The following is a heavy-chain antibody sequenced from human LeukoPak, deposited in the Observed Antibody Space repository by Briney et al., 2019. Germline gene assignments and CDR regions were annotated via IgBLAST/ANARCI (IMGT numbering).Heavy chain of an antibody. J-gene: IGHJ4*02. D-gene: IGHD3-22*01. CDR3: ARGWAYYYDSSGYYYFDY. CDR1: GFTFSSYW. CDR2: INSDGSST. Sequence: PGGTLRLSCAASGFTFSSYWMHWVRQAPGKGLVWVSRINSDGSSTSYADSVKGRFTISRDNAKNTLYLQMNSLRAEDTAVYYCARGWAYYYDSSGYYYFDYWGQGTLVTVSS. V-gene: IGHV3-74*01.